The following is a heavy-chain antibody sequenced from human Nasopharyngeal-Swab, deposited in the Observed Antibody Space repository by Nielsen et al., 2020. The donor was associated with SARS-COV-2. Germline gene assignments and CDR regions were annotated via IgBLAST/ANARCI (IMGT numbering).Heavy chain of an antibody. CDR2: IYYSGST. J-gene: IGHJ6*03. V-gene: IGHV4-30-4*01. Sequence: SETLSLTCTVSGGSISSGDYYWSWIRQPPGKGLEWIGYIYYSGSTYYNPSLKSRVTISVDTSKNQFSLKLSSVTAADTAVYYCASITGTFSHYYYYMDVWGKGTTVTVSS. CDR3: ASITGTFSHYYYYMDV. CDR1: GGSISSGDYY. D-gene: IGHD1-7*01.